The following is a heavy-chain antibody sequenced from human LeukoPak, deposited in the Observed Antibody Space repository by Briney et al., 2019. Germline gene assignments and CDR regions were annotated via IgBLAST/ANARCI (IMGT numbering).Heavy chain of an antibody. J-gene: IGHJ4*02. D-gene: IGHD3-22*01. CDR1: GGSISSYY. V-gene: IGHV4-59*01. CDR2: IYYIGST. Sequence: SETLSLTCTVSGGSISSYYWSWIRQPPGKGLDWVGYIYYIGSTNYNPSLKSRVTISVDTSKNQFSLKLSSVTAADTAVYYCAREGYYDSSGYYYGRFDYWGQGTLVTVSS. CDR3: AREGYYDSSGYYYGRFDY.